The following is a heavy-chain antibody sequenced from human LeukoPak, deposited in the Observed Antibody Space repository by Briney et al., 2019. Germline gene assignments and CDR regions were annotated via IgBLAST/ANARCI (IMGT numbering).Heavy chain of an antibody. CDR2: INHSGST. J-gene: IGHJ4*02. D-gene: IGHD3-22*01. CDR3: ARAGDSSGYDDPFDY. Sequence: SETLSLTCAVYGGSFSGYYWSWIRQPPGKGLEWIGEINHSGSTNYNPSLKSRVTISVDTSKNQFSLKLSSVTAADTAVYYCARAGDSSGYDDPFDYWGQGTLVTVYS. CDR1: GGSFSGYY. V-gene: IGHV4-34*01.